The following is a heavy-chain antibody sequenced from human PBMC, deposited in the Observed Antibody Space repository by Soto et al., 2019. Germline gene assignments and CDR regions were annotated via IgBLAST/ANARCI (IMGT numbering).Heavy chain of an antibody. CDR1: GFSLSSYA. CDR3: AKGPAGVINYYYYMDV. CDR2: ISGSGGST. V-gene: IGHV3-23*01. D-gene: IGHD3-10*01. J-gene: IGHJ6*03. Sequence: PGGSLRLSCAASGFSLSSYAMSWVRQAPGKGLEWVSAISGSGGSTYYADSAKGRFTISRDNSKNALYLQMNSLRAEDTAVYYCAKGPAGVINYYYYMDVWGKGTTVTVSS.